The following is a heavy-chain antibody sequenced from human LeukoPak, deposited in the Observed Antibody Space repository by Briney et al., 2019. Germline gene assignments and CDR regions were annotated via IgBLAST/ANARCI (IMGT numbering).Heavy chain of an antibody. J-gene: IGHJ6*02. CDR1: GYTFTSYD. V-gene: IGHV1-69*05. Sequence: SVKVSCKASGYTFTSYDINWVRQATGQGLEWMGGIIPIFGTANYAQKFQGRVTITTDESTSTAYMELSSLRSEDTAVSYCARVSPPPGYYYYYGMDVWGQGTTVTVSS. D-gene: IGHD3-10*01. CDR2: IIPIFGTA. CDR3: ARVSPPPGYYYYYGMDV.